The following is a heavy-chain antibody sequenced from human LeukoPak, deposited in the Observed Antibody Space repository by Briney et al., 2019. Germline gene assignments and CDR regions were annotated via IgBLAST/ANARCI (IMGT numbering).Heavy chain of an antibody. J-gene: IGHJ4*02. CDR3: AKERKLLPFDC. CDR2: IRSDGSTK. Sequence: GGSLRLSCAASGFTFSSYGMHWVRQAPGKGLDWVAFIRSDGSTKYYADSVKGRFTISRDNSKNTLYLQMNSLRPEDTAVYYCAKERKLLPFDCWGQGTPVTVSS. CDR1: GFTFSSYG. D-gene: IGHD4-23*01. V-gene: IGHV3-30*02.